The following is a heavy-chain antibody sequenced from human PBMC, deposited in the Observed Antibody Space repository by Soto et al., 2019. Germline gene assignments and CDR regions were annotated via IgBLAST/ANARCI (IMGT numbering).Heavy chain of an antibody. CDR1: GFTFSIYA. V-gene: IGHV3-23*04. D-gene: IGHD5-12*01. J-gene: IGHJ3*01. CDR2: ITNNGDTT. CDR3: ALTAGYGGGFDV. Sequence: EKQLVESGGALAQPGGSLRLSCVGSGFTFSIYALTWVRQAPGKGLEWVSLITNNGDTTFFGDSVKGRFSISRDNSKNTLYLQLEIMRAEDTAVYYCALTAGYGGGFDVWGRGKMGDVSS.